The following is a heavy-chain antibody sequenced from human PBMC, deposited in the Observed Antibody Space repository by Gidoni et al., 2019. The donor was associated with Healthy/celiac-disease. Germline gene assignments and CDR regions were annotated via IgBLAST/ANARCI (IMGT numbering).Heavy chain of an antibody. CDR3: ARVEAVAGTYYYYGMDV. CDR2: IKQDGSEK. V-gene: IGHV3-7*03. J-gene: IGHJ6*02. Sequence: EVPLVESGGGLVQPGGSLRLSCAASGFNFRIYWMRWVRQAPGKGLEWVANIKQDGSEKYYVDSVKGRFTISRDNAKNSLYLQMNSLRAEDTAVYYCARVEAVAGTYYYYGMDVWGQGTTVTVSS. CDR1: GFNFRIYW. D-gene: IGHD6-19*01.